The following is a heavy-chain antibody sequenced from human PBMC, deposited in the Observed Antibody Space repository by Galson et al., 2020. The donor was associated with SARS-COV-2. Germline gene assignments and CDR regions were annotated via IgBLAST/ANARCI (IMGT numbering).Heavy chain of an antibody. CDR1: GGSISSSSYY. Sequence: SETLSLTCTVSGGSISSSSYYWGWIRQPPGKGMEWIGSIYNSGSTYYNPSLQSRITISVDTSKNQFSLKLSSVTAADTAVYYCASEYDYVWGSYRYPYYYYGMDVWGQGTTVTVSS. J-gene: IGHJ6*02. D-gene: IGHD3-16*02. V-gene: IGHV4-39*01. CDR3: ASEYDYVWGSYRYPYYYYGMDV. CDR2: IYNSGST.